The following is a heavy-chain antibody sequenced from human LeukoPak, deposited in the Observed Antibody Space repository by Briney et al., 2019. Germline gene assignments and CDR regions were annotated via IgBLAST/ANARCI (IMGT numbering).Heavy chain of an antibody. CDR1: GFTFSSYW. J-gene: IGHJ1*01. Sequence: PGGSLRLSCAASGFTFSSYWMSWVRQAPGKGLEWVANIKQDGSEKSYVDSVKGRFTISRDNAKNTLYLQMNSLRAEDTAVYYCAKEIYGDSTGGRFQQWGQGTLVTVSS. V-gene: IGHV3-7*03. CDR3: AKEIYGDSTGGRFQQ. D-gene: IGHD4-17*01. CDR2: IKQDGSEK.